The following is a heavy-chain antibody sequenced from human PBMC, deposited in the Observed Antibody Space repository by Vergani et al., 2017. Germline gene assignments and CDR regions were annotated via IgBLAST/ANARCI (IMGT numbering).Heavy chain of an antibody. J-gene: IGHJ4*02. V-gene: IGHV1-24*01. Sequence: QVQLVQSGAEVKKPGASVKVSCKVSGYNLTELSMQWVRPAPGKGLEWMGGFDPEDGETIYAQKFQGRVTMTEDTSTDTAYMELSSLRSEDTAVYYCATEAYYYDSSGYYFDYWGQGTLVTVSS. D-gene: IGHD3-22*01. CDR1: GYNLTELS. CDR2: FDPEDGET. CDR3: ATEAYYYDSSGYYFDY.